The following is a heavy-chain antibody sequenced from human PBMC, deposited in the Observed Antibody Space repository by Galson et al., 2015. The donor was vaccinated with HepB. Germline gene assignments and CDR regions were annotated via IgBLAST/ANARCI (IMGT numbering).Heavy chain of an antibody. D-gene: IGHD3-10*01. V-gene: IGHV3-48*01. CDR1: GFTFSSYS. CDR3: AGRIRGVISY. Sequence: SLRLSCAASGFTFSSYSMNWVRQAPGKGLEWVSYISSSSSTIYYADSVKGRFTISRDNAKNSLYLQMNSLRAEDTAVYYCAGRIRGVISYRGQGTLVTVSS. J-gene: IGHJ4*02. CDR2: ISSSSSTI.